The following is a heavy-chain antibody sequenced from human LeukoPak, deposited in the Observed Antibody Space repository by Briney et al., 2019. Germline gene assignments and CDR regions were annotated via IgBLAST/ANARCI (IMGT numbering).Heavy chain of an antibody. D-gene: IGHD3-22*01. CDR1: GASISSSDYY. V-gene: IGHV4-61*02. CDR2: IYTSGST. CDR3: ARGAYGSTQPFDY. Sequence: PLQTLSLTCTVSGASISSSDYYWTWIRQPAGKGLEWIGRIYTSGSTNYNPSLKSRVTMSVDTSKNQFSLKLSSVTAADTAVYYCARGAYGSTQPFDYWGQGTLVTVSS. J-gene: IGHJ4*02.